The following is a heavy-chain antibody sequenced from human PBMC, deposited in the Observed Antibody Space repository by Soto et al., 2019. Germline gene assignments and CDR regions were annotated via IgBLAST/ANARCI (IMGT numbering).Heavy chain of an antibody. V-gene: IGHV1-69*02. CDR1: GGTFSSYT. CDR3: ARGLYSSGWPSTDVHYIDV. D-gene: IGHD6-19*01. J-gene: IGHJ6*03. CDR2: IIPILGIA. Sequence: QVQLVQSGAEVKKPGSSVKVSCKASGGTFSSYTISWVRQAPGQGLEWMGRIIPILGIANYAQKFQGRVTNTADKSTSTAYMELSSLRSEDTAVYYCARGLYSSGWPSTDVHYIDVWGKGTTVTVSS.